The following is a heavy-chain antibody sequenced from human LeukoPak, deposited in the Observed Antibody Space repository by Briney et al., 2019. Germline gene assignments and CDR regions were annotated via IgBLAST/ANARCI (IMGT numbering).Heavy chain of an antibody. J-gene: IGHJ3*02. V-gene: IGHV3-9*03. Sequence: GGSLRLSCIASGFTFDDYAMHWVRQAPGKGLEWVSGISWNSGSIGYADSVKGRFTISRDNAKNSLYLQMNSLRAEDMSLYYCAKAVRPPVAGSSAFDIWGQGTMVTVSS. CDR2: ISWNSGSI. CDR3: AKAVRPPVAGSSAFDI. D-gene: IGHD6-19*01. CDR1: GFTFDDYA.